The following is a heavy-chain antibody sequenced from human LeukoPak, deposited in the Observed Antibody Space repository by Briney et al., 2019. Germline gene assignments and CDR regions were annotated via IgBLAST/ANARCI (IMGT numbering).Heavy chain of an antibody. CDR2: INHNGSN. J-gene: IGHJ4*03. D-gene: IGHD2-15*01. V-gene: IGHV4-34*01. Sequence: PSETLSLTCAASGGSFSGYYWSWIRQPPGKGLEWIGEINHNGSNNYNPSLNIRVTITVDTSKNKFSLKLRSMTRADTAWYYCAGQQSCSGGTCYF. CDR3: AGQQSCSGGTCYF. CDR1: GGSFSGYY.